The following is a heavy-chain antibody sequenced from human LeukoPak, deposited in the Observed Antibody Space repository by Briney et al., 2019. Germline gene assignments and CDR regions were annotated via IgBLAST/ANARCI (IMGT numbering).Heavy chain of an antibody. V-gene: IGHV4-4*07. Sequence: SETLSLTCTVSGGSISSYYWSWIRQPAGKGLEWIGRIYTSGSTNYNPSLKSRVTISVDSSKNQFSLKLSSVTAADMAVYYCARLFYRGGGDLDYWGQGTLVTVSS. CDR1: GGSISSYY. CDR2: IYTSGST. D-gene: IGHD2-21*02. CDR3: ARLFYRGGGDLDY. J-gene: IGHJ4*02.